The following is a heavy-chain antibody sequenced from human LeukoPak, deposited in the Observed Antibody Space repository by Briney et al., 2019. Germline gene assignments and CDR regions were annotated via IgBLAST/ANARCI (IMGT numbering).Heavy chain of an antibody. CDR3: ARVRYYDSSGYYGY. CDR1: GFTFSSYS. CDR2: ISGSSSYI. D-gene: IGHD3-22*01. Sequence: KPGGSLRLSCAASGFTFSSYSMNWVRQAPGKGLEWVSSISGSSSYIYYADSVKGRSTISRDNAKNSLYLQMNSLRAEDTAVYFCARVRYYDSSGYYGYWGQGTLVTVSS. J-gene: IGHJ4*02. V-gene: IGHV3-21*01.